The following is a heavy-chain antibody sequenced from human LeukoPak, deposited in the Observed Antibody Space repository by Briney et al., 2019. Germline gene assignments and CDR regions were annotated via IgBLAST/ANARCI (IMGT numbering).Heavy chain of an antibody. Sequence: PSETLSLNCTVSGASTSSYYWSWIRQPPGKGPEWIGYVYYSGNTNYNPSLKSRVTISIDTSKNQFSLKLSSVTAADTAVYYCARVGNFNFDYWGQGALVTVSS. J-gene: IGHJ4*02. CDR2: VYYSGNT. V-gene: IGHV4-59*01. D-gene: IGHD5-24*01. CDR1: GASTSSYY. CDR3: ARVGNFNFDY.